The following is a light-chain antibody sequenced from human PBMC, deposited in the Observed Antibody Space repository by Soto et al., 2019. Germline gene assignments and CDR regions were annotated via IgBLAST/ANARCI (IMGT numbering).Light chain of an antibody. CDR2: DAS. CDR1: QSISSW. V-gene: IGKV1-5*01. J-gene: IGKJ2*01. CDR3: QQYNSYSPT. Sequence: DIQMTQSPSTLSASVGDRVTITCRASQSISSWLDWYQQKPGKAPKLLIYDASSLESGVPPRFSGSGSGTEFTLTISSLQPDDFATYYCQQYNSYSPTFGQGTKLEIK.